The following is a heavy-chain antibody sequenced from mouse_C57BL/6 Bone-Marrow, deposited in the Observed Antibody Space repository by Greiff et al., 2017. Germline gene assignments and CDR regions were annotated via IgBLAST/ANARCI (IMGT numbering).Heavy chain of an antibody. Sequence: QVQLKESGPGLVQPSQSLSITCTVSGFSLTSYGVHWVSQSPGKGLEWLGVIWRGGSTDYNAAFMSRLSITKDNSKSQVFFKMNSLQADDTAIYYCAKDYGSNPYYFDYWGQGTTLTVSS. V-gene: IGHV2-5*01. J-gene: IGHJ2*01. CDR1: GFSLTSYG. CDR2: IWRGGST. D-gene: IGHD1-1*01. CDR3: AKDYGSNPYYFDY.